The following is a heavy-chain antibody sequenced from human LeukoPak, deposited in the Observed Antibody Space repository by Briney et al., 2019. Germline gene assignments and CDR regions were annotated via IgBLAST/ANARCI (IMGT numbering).Heavy chain of an antibody. V-gene: IGHV3-7*01. D-gene: IGHD3-10*01. CDR2: IKQDGSEK. Sequence: PGGSLRLSCAASGFTFSSYWMSWVRQAPGKGPEWVANIKQDGSEKYYVDSVKGRFTISRDNAKNSLYLQMNSLRAEDTAVYYCARGVPYGSGGGYFDYWGQGTLVTASS. CDR1: GFTFSSYW. J-gene: IGHJ4*02. CDR3: ARGVPYGSGGGYFDY.